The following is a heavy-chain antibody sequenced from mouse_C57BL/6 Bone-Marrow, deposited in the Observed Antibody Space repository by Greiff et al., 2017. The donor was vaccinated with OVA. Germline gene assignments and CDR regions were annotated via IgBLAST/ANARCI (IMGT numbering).Heavy chain of an antibody. Sequence: VQGVESGAELARPGASVKLSCKASGYTLTSYGISWVKQRPGQGLEWIGEIYPRSGNTYYNEKFKGKATLTADKSSSTAYMELRSLTSEDSAVYFCALTQYFDVWGTGTTVTVSS. D-gene: IGHD4-1*01. V-gene: IGHV1-81*01. J-gene: IGHJ1*03. CDR1: GYTLTSYG. CDR3: ALTQYFDV. CDR2: IYPRSGNT.